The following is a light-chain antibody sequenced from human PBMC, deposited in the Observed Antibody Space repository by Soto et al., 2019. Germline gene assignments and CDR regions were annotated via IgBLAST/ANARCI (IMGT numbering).Light chain of an antibody. CDR1: QSVSSN. Sequence: KVVKQSLATLSLSALERPTLSCSPSQSVSSNLAWSQQKPGQAPRLLIYGASTRATGIPARFSGSGSGTEFTLTISSLQSEDFAVYYCQQYNNWPPWTFGQGTKVDI. CDR2: GAS. V-gene: IGKV3-15*01. CDR3: QQYNNWPPWT. J-gene: IGKJ1*01.